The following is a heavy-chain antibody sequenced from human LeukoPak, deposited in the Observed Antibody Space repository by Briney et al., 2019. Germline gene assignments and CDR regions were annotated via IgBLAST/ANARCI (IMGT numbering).Heavy chain of an antibody. Sequence: GGSLRLSCAASGFTFSEHYMSWIRQAPGKGLVWVSYIYNSDSTTYYADSVRGRFTMSRDNARNSGYLQMSSLRPEDTAVYYCARGHHGLDVWGQGTTVTVSS. CDR2: IYNSDSTT. J-gene: IGHJ6*02. V-gene: IGHV3-11*01. CDR1: GFTFSEHY. CDR3: ARGHHGLDV.